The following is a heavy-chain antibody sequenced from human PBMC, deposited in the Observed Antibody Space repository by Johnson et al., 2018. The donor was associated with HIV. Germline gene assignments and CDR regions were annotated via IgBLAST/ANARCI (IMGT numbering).Heavy chain of an antibody. D-gene: IGHD3-22*01. CDR1: GFTFSSYG. J-gene: IGHJ3*02. Sequence: QVQLVESGGGVVQPGRSLRLSCAASGFTFSSYGMHWVSQAPGKGLEWVAVIWYAGSNKYYADSVKGRFTISRDKSENTLYLQMNSLRDEDTAVYYCAKDVGNYWPDSFDIWGQGTMVTVSS. CDR2: IWYAGSNK. V-gene: IGHV3-33*03. CDR3: AKDVGNYWPDSFDI.